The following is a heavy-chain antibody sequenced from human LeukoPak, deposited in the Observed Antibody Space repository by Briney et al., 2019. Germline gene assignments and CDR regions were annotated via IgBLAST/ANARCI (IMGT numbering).Heavy chain of an antibody. CDR1: GFTFSRDA. Sequence: GGSLRLSCAASGFTFSRDAMHWVRQAPGKGLEWVAVISFDGSDKYYADSVKGRFTISRDNSKNTLYLQMNSLRTEDTATYFCARAVWGASYPSRSGFGYWGQGTLVTVSS. V-gene: IGHV3-30*04. J-gene: IGHJ4*02. D-gene: IGHD1-26*01. CDR3: ARAVWGASYPSRSGFGY. CDR2: ISFDGSDK.